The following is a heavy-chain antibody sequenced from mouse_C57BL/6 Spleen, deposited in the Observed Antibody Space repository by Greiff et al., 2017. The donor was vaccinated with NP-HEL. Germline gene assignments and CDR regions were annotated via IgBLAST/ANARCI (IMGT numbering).Heavy chain of an antibody. D-gene: IGHD1-1*01. J-gene: IGHJ3*01. Sequence: EVKLVESGGGLVKPGGSLKLSCAASGFTFSSYAMSWVRQTPEKRLEWVATISDGGSYTYDPDNVKGRFTISRDNAKNNLYLQMSHLKSEDTAMYYCARDGEGTTVVAPFAYWGQGTLVTVSA. CDR3: ARDGEGTTVVAPFAY. CDR2: ISDGGSYT. V-gene: IGHV5-4*01. CDR1: GFTFSSYA.